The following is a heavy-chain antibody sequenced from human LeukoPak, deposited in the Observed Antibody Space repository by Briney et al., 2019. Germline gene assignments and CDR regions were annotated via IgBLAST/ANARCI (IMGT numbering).Heavy chain of an antibody. D-gene: IGHD3-10*02. CDR2: IQQEGSEK. CDR3: AELGITMIGGV. V-gene: IGHV3-7*01. Sequence: GGSLRLSCSVSGFTFSRYWMIWFRQAPGKGLEWVANIQQEGSEKHYVDSVKGRFTISRDNAKNSLYLQMNSLRAEDTAVYYCAELGITMIGGVWGKGTTVTISS. CDR1: GFTFSRYW. J-gene: IGHJ6*04.